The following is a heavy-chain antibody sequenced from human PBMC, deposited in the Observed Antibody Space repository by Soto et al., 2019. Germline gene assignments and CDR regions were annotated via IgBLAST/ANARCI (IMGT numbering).Heavy chain of an antibody. CDR3: AKDSVPGAEGWFDP. Sequence: GGSLSLSCAASGFTFSSYAMTWVRQAPGKGLEWVSAISGSGGSTHYADSVKGRFTISRDNSKNTLYLQMNSLRAEDTAVYYCAKDSVPGAEGWFDPWGQGTLVPVSS. CDR2: ISGSGGST. V-gene: IGHV3-23*01. CDR1: GFTFSSYA. D-gene: IGHD6-19*01. J-gene: IGHJ5*02.